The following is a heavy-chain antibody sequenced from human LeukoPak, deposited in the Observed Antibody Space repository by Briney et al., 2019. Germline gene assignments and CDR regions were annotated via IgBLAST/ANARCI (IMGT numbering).Heavy chain of an antibody. CDR3: ANGQNKRNDNAEFEF. J-gene: IGHJ4*02. Sequence: PGSSLRLSCAASGFSVITFGIHWVRQAPGKGLEWVAGISYDGRYKSHAQSVKGRFTTSRDSSNNVVYLEMNILRIEDTAVYYCANGQNKRNDNAEFEFWGQGTLVTVSS. CDR1: GFSVITFG. D-gene: IGHD1-1*01. V-gene: IGHV3-30*18. CDR2: ISYDGRYK.